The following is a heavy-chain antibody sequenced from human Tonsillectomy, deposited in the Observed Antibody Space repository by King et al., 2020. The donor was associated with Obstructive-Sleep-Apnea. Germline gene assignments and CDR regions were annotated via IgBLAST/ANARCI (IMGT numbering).Heavy chain of an antibody. CDR1: GFTFSSYS. D-gene: IGHD3-16*01. J-gene: IGHJ4*02. V-gene: IGHV3-21*01. Sequence: VQLVESGGGLVKPGGSLRLSCAASGFTFSSYSMNWVRQAPGKGLEWVSSISSSSSYIYYADSVKGRFTISIDNAKNSLYLQMNSLRAEDTAVYYCARFRRGCFDYWGQGTLVTVSS. CDR2: ISSSSSYI. CDR3: ARFRRGCFDY.